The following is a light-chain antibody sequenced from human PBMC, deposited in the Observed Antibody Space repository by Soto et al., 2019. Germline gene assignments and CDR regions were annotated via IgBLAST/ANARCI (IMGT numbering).Light chain of an antibody. Sequence: DIPMIQSPSSLSASVGDRVTITCQASQEISNYLNWYKQKPGKAPKLLIYDASNLERGVPSRFSGRGSGTDFTFTISSLQPEDFATYYCQQYDHLPRTFGRGTKVEIK. V-gene: IGKV1-33*01. CDR3: QQYDHLPRT. CDR2: DAS. J-gene: IGKJ1*01. CDR1: QEISNY.